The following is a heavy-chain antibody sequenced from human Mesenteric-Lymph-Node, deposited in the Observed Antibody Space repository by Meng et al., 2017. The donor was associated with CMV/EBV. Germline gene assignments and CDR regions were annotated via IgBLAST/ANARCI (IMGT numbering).Heavy chain of an antibody. V-gene: IGHV3-30*03. CDR1: GFTFSDYY. CDR3: ARDRNNWSCFDY. J-gene: IGHJ4*02. Sequence: GESLKISCAASGFTFSDYYMSWIRQAPGKGLEWVAVISYDGSNTYYADSVKGRFTISRDNSKNTLYLQMNSLRAEDTAVYYCARDRNNWSCFDYWGQGTLVTVSS. D-gene: IGHD1-20*01. CDR2: ISYDGSNT.